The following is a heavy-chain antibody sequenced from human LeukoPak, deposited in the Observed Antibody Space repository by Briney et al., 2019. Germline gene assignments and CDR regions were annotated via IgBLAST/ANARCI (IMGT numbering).Heavy chain of an antibody. CDR2: IYYSGST. Sequence: PSETLSLTCTASGGSISSYYWSWIRQPPGKGLEWLGYIYYSGSTNYNPSLKSRVTISVNTSKNQFSLKLSSVTAADTAVYYCARGPYDSSGYLFDYWGQGTLVTVSS. D-gene: IGHD3-22*01. CDR3: ARGPYDSSGYLFDY. J-gene: IGHJ4*02. CDR1: GGSISSYY. V-gene: IGHV4-59*01.